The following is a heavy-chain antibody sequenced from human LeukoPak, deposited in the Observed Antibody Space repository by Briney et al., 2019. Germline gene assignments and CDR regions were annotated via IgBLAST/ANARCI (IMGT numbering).Heavy chain of an antibody. CDR1: GASISTFY. CDR2: IFTTGST. Sequence: PSETLSLTCTVSGASISTFYWSWVRQPAGKGLEWIGRIFTTGSTNYNPSLKSRLTMSVDTSKNQSSLKLNSVTAADTAVYYCARDRDSGSSSNRYYFDYWGQGTLVTVSS. J-gene: IGHJ4*02. D-gene: IGHD1-26*01. V-gene: IGHV4-4*07. CDR3: ARDRDSGSSSNRYYFDY.